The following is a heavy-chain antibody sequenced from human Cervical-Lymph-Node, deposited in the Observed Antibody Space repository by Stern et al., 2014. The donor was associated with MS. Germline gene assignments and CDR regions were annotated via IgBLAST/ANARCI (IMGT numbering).Heavy chain of an antibody. CDR3: ARGLYSSNWAHGY. CDR1: GGSFSGYY. Sequence: QVQLQQWGAGLLKPSETLSLTCAVYGGSFSGYYCSWIRQSPGKGLEWIGDIDHSGGTNYNPSLKSRVTMLLDTSKKQFSLTLPSVTAADTAVYYCARGLYSSNWAHGYWGQGTLVTVSS. V-gene: IGHV4-34*01. D-gene: IGHD6-13*01. J-gene: IGHJ4*02. CDR2: IDHSGGT.